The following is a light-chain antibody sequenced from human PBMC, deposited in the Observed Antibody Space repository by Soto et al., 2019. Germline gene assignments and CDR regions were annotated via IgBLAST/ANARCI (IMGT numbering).Light chain of an antibody. Sequence: DILMTQSTGTLSLSPGERATLSCRASQSVSSSYLAWYQQKPGQAPRLLIYGASSRATGIPDRFSGSGSGTDFTLTISRLEPEDFAVYYCQQYGSSPLTFGRGTKVDIK. CDR3: QQYGSSPLT. J-gene: IGKJ4*01. CDR1: QSVSSSY. CDR2: GAS. V-gene: IGKV3-20*01.